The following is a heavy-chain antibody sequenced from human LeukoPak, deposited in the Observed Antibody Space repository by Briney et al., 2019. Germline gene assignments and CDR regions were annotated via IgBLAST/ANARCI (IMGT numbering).Heavy chain of an antibody. CDR3: AKEVYYYPSGRPPTDVFDV. J-gene: IGHJ3*01. CDR1: GGSITTDGYY. CDR2: IYYSGAT. V-gene: IGHV4-31*03. D-gene: IGHD3-10*01. Sequence: SETLSLTCTVSGGSITTDGYYWSWIRQHPGKGLEWIGYIYYSGATYYNPSLKSRVTISIDTSNNQFSLKLTSVTAADTAVYYCAKEVYYYPSGRPPTDVFDVWGQGTTVTVPS.